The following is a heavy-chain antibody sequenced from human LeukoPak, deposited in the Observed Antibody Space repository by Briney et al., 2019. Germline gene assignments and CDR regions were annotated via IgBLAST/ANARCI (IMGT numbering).Heavy chain of an antibody. Sequence: SETLSLTCTVSGGSISSYYWSWIRQPPGKGLEWIGYIYYSGSTNYNPSLKSRVTISVDTSKNQFSLELSSVTAADTAVYYCARDLLRNWFDPWGQGTLVTVSS. CDR3: ARDLLRNWFDP. V-gene: IGHV4-59*01. D-gene: IGHD3-3*01. CDR2: IYYSGST. J-gene: IGHJ5*02. CDR1: GGSISSYY.